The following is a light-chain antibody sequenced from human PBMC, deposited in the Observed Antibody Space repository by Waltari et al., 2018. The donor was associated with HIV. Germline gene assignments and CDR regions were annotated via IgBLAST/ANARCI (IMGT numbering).Light chain of an antibody. CDR1: ASDIGDYNY. V-gene: IGLV2-14*03. Sequence: QSALTQPASVSGAPGQSITISCTGTASDIGDYNYVSWYQQHQGKAPKLVIYDVSNRPAGISTRVSGSKSGTTASLTISGLQAEDEAVYYCSSYTRSTRTTAWLFGGGTRLTVL. J-gene: IGLJ2*01. CDR3: SSYTRSTRTTAWL. CDR2: DVS.